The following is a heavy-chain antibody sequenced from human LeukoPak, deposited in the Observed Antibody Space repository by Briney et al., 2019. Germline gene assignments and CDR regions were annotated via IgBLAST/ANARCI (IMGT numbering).Heavy chain of an antibody. CDR3: ARDYSNSNYYYYYMDV. J-gene: IGHJ6*03. V-gene: IGHV4-4*07. CDR1: GGSISSYY. CDR2: IYTSGST. Sequence: PSETLSLTCTVSGGSISSYYWSWIRQPAGKGLEWIVRIYTSGSTNYNPSLKSRVTISVDKSKNQFSLKLSSVTAADTAVYYCARDYSNSNYYYYYMDVWGKGTTVTVSS. D-gene: IGHD4-11*01.